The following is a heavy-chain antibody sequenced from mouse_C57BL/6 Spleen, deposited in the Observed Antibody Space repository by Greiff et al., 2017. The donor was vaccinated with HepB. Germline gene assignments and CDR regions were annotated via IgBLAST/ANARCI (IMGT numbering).Heavy chain of an antibody. V-gene: IGHV3-1*01. CDR3: ARGGLLHAMDY. J-gene: IGHJ4*01. D-gene: IGHD2-3*01. CDR2: ISYSGST. CDR1: GYSITSGYD. Sequence: DVQLQESGPGMVKPSQSLSLTCTVTGYSITSGYDWHWIRHFPGNKLEWMGYISYSGSTNYNPSLKSRISITHDTSKNHFFLKLNSVTTEDTATYYCARGGLLHAMDYWGQGTSVTVSS.